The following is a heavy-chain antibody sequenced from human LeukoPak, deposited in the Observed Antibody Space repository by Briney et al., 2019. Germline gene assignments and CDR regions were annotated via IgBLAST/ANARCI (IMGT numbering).Heavy chain of an antibody. CDR1: GYTFTTYA. CDR3: ARAPYDFLTGFSLNWFDP. Sequence: ASVKVSCKASGYTFTTYAMHWVHQAPGQRLEWMGWINSDKGNTKYSQKFQGRVTITRDTSAYTAYMELRSLSSADTAVYFCARAPYDFLTGFSLNWFDPWGQGTLVTVSS. CDR2: INSDKGNT. D-gene: IGHD3-9*01. V-gene: IGHV1-3*04. J-gene: IGHJ5*02.